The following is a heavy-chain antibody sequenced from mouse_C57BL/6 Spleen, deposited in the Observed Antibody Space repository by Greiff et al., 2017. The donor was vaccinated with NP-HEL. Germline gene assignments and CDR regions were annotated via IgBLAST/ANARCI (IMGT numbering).Heavy chain of an antibody. V-gene: IGHV14-2*01. CDR3: ARFRNYDGFAY. D-gene: IGHD1-2*01. CDR1: GFNIKDYY. J-gene: IGHJ3*01. Sequence: EVQLQQSGAELVKPGASVKLSCTASGFNIKDYYMHWVKQRTEQGLEWIGRIDPEDGETEYAPKFQGKATITADTSSNTAYLQLSSLTSEDTAVYYGARFRNYDGFAYWGQGTLVTVYA. CDR2: IDPEDGET.